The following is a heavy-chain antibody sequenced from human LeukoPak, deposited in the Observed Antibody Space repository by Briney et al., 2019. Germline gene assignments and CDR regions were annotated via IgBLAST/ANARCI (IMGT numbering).Heavy chain of an antibody. J-gene: IGHJ4*02. CDR2: IYYSGNT. CDR3: ATYYYDSSSYYMPFDF. CDR1: GGSLSSSSYY. D-gene: IGHD3-22*01. Sequence: SETLSLTCTVSGGSLSSSSYYWGWIRQPPGKGLEWIGSIYYSGNTYYNPSLKRRVTISVDTSKNQFSLKLSSVTAADTAVYYCATYYYDSSSYYMPFDFWGQGTLVTVSS. V-gene: IGHV4-39*07.